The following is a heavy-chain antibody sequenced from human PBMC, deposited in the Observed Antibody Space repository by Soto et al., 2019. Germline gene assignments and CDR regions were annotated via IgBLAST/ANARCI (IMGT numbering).Heavy chain of an antibody. Sequence: LRLSCAASGFTFSDYYMSWIRQAPGKGLEWVSYISSSSSYTNYADSVKGRFTISRDNAKNSLYLQMDSLRAEDTAVYYCARVRSSTVTTSDYWGQGTLVTVSS. J-gene: IGHJ4*02. CDR2: ISSSSSYT. D-gene: IGHD4-17*01. CDR1: GFTFSDYY. CDR3: ARVRSSTVTTSDY. V-gene: IGHV3-11*05.